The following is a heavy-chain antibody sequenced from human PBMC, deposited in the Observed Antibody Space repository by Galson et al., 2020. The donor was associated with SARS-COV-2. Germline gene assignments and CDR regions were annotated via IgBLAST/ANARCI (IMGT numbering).Heavy chain of an antibody. CDR3: TATRAY. CDR2: INSNGSST. J-gene: IGHJ4*02. D-gene: IGHD1-26*01. CDR1: GLTFSNYW. Sequence: GESLKISCAASGLTFSNYWMHWVRQAPGKGLVWVSRINSNGSSTSYADSVKGRFTISRDNAKNTLYLQMNSLRAEDTALYYCTATRAYWGQGTLVTVSS. V-gene: IGHV3-74*01.